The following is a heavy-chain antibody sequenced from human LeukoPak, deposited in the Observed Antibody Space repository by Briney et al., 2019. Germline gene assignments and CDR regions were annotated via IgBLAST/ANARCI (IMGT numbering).Heavy chain of an antibody. CDR1: GGSISTTNYY. D-gene: IGHD4-17*01. CDR2: IYFSGNT. V-gene: IGHV4-39*07. Sequence: SETLSLTCTVSGGSISTTNYYWGWIRQPPGKGLEWIGSIYFSGNTYYNPSLESRVTISVDTSKNQFSLKLSSMTAADTAVYYCARETTVTLPYYYYYMDVWDKGTTVTVSS. J-gene: IGHJ6*03. CDR3: ARETTVTLPYYYYYMDV.